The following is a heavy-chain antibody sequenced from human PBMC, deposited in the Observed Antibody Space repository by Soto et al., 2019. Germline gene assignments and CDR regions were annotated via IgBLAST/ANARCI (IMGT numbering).Heavy chain of an antibody. J-gene: IGHJ6*03. CDR2: IYYSGST. Sequence: SETLSLTCTVSGGSISSYYWSWIRQPPGKGPEWIGYIYYSGSTNYNPSLKSRVTISVDTSKNQFSLKLSSVTAADTAVYYCARDTPDYYYYYMDVWGKGTTVTVSS. CDR1: GGSISSYY. V-gene: IGHV4-59*01. CDR3: ARDTPDYYYYYMDV.